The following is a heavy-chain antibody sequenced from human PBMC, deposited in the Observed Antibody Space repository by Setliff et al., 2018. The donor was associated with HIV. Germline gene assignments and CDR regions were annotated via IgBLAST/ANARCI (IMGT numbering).Heavy chain of an antibody. Sequence: PGGSLRLSCAASGFRFDDYAMHWVRQAPGKGLEWVSGISWSSGNVGSADSVKGRFTISRDNAKNSLYLQMNSLRADDTAVYYCARGHYSRSSGWGQGTLVTVSS. J-gene: IGHJ4*02. V-gene: IGHV3-9*01. CDR2: ISWSSGNV. CDR3: ARGHYSRSSG. CDR1: GFRFDDYA. D-gene: IGHD6-6*01.